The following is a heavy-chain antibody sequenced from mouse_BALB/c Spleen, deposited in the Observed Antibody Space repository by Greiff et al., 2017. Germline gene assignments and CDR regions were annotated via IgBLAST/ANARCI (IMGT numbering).Heavy chain of an antibody. J-gene: IGHJ4*01. Sequence: DVHLVESGGGLVQPGGSLKLSCAASGFTFSSYTMSWVRQTPEKRLEWVAYISNGGGSTYYPDTVKGRFTISRDNAKNTLYLQMSSLKSEDTAMYYCARHGYYSYAMDYWGQGTSVTVSS. V-gene: IGHV5-12-2*01. CDR1: GFTFSSYT. CDR3: ARHGYYSYAMDY. CDR2: ISNGGGST. D-gene: IGHD2-3*01.